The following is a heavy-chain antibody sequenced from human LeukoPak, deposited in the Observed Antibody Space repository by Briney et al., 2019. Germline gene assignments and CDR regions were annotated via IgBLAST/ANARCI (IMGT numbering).Heavy chain of an antibody. J-gene: IGHJ5*02. CDR1: GFTFSDYY. CDR3: VRDTGSNYCTNGVCSRDNWFDP. V-gene: IGHV3-11*01. D-gene: IGHD2-8*01. CDR2: ISSSGSTI. Sequence: GGSLRLFCAASGFTFSDYYMSWIRQAPGKGLEWVSYISSSGSTIYYADSVKGRFTISRDNAKNSLYLQMDGLRAEDTAVYYCVRDTGSNYCTNGVCSRDNWFDPWGQGTLVTVSS.